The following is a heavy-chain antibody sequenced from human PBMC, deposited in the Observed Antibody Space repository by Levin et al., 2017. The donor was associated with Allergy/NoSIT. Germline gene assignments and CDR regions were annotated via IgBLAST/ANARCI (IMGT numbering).Heavy chain of an antibody. J-gene: IGHJ3*02. CDR2: MNPNSGNT. D-gene: IGHD4-23*01. CDR1: GYTFTSYD. CDR3: ASGSSWTVGGWAFDI. V-gene: IGHV1-8*01. Sequence: ASVKVSCKASGYTFTSYDINWVRQATGQGLEWMGWMNPNSGNTGYAQKFQGRVTMTRNTSISTAYMELSSLRSEDTAVYYCASGSSWTVGGWAFDIWGQGTMVTVSS.